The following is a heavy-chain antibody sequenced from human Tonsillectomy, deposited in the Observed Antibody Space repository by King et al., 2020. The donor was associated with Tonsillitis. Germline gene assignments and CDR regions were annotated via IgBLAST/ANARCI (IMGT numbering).Heavy chain of an antibody. CDR2: ISSSSSYT. CDR3: ARYGNYYDSSGYRAFDI. D-gene: IGHD3-22*01. CDR1: GFTFSDYY. Sequence: VKLVESGGGLVKPGGSLRLSCAASGFTFSDYYMSWIRQAPGKGLEWVSYISSSSSYTNYADSVKGRFTISRDNAKNSLYLQMNSLRAEDTAVYYCARYGNYYDSSGYRAFDIWGQGTMVTVSS. J-gene: IGHJ3*02. V-gene: IGHV3-11*06.